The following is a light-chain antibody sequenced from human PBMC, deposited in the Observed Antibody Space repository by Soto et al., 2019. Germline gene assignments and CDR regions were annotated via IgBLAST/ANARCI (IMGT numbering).Light chain of an antibody. CDR2: DAS. Sequence: EIVLTQSPATLSLSPGERATLSCRASQSVSSSLAWYQQKPGQAPRLLIYDASNRATGIPARFSGSGSGTDFTLTISSLEPEDLAVYYCQQRSNWPWTFGQGTKVEIK. CDR3: QQRSNWPWT. CDR1: QSVSSS. V-gene: IGKV3-11*01. J-gene: IGKJ1*01.